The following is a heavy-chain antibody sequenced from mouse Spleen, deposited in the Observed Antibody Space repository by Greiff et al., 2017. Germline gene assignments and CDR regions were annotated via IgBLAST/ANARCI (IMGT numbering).Heavy chain of an antibody. V-gene: IGHV1-82*01. CDR3: ARSEVRRDYYAMDY. D-gene: IGHD2-14*01. J-gene: IGHJ4*01. Sequence: VKLQESGPELVKPGASVKISCKASGYAFSSSWMNWVKQRPGKGLEWIGRIYPGDGDTNYNGKFKGKATLTADKSSSTAYMQLSSLTSEDSAVYFCARSEVRRDYYAMDYWGQGTSVTVSS. CDR2: IYPGDGDT. CDR1: GYAFSSSW.